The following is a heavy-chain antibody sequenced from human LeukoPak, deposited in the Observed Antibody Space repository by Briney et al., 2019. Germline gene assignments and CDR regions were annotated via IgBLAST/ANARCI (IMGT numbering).Heavy chain of an antibody. V-gene: IGHV3-23*01. J-gene: IGHJ4*02. Sequence: GGSLRLSCVASGFILRDYAMSWVRHAPAGGLEWVSSLRGGGETFYTDSVKGRFTLSRDHSRNTVYLQLNNLRVEDTAVYYCAKATWVSCADAVLWGQRTLVTVS. CDR3: AKATWVSCADAVL. D-gene: IGHD1-26*01. CDR1: GFILRDYA. CDR2: LRGGGET.